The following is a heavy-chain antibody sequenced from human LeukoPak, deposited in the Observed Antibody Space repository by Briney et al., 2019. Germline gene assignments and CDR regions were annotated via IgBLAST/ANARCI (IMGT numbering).Heavy chain of an antibody. J-gene: IGHJ4*02. CDR3: AKVGDYYGSGKYSNFDY. Sequence: GGSLRLSCAASGFTFSSYAMSWVRQAPGKGLEWVSSISGCGGSTYYADSVKGRFTISRDNSKNTLYLQMSSLRAEDTAVYYCAKVGDYYGSGKYSNFDYWGQGTLVTVSS. D-gene: IGHD3-10*01. CDR1: GFTFSSYA. V-gene: IGHV3-23*01. CDR2: ISGCGGST.